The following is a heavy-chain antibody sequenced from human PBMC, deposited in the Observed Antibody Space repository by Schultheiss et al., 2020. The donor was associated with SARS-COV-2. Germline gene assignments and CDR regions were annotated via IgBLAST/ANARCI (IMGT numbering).Heavy chain of an antibody. V-gene: IGHV3-48*03. CDR2: ISSSGSTI. D-gene: IGHD6-13*01. CDR1: GFTFSSYE. J-gene: IGHJ6*02. Sequence: GGSLRLSCAASGFTFSSYEMNWVRQAPGKGLEWVSYISSSGSTIYYADSVKGRFTISRDNAKNSLYLQMNSLRAEDTAVYYCARDQRYSSSWYRPRGMDVWGQGTTVTVSS. CDR3: ARDQRYSSSWYRPRGMDV.